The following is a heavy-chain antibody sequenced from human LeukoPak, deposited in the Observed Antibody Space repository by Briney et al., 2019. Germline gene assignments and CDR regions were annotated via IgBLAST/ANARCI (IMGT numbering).Heavy chain of an antibody. V-gene: IGHV3-30*01. Sequence: PGGSLRLSCAASGFTFSSYAMHWVRQAPGKGLEWVAVISYDGSNKYYADSVKGRSTISRDNSKNTLYLQMNSLRAEDTAVYYCARGVSSSYPPNYFDYWGQGTLVTVSS. CDR3: ARGVSSSYPPNYFDY. CDR1: GFTFSSYA. J-gene: IGHJ4*02. CDR2: ISYDGSNK. D-gene: IGHD6-6*01.